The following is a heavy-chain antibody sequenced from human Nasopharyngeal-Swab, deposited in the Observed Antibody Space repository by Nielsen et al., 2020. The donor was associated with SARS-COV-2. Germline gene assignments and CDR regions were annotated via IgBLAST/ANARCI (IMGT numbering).Heavy chain of an antibody. J-gene: IGHJ4*02. Sequence: SLKISCAASGFTFDDYAMHWVRQAPGKGLEWVSGISWNSGSIGYADSVKGRFTISRDNAKNSLYLQMNSLRAEDTALYYCAKGVVAVAGPFDYWGQGTLVTVSS. D-gene: IGHD6-19*01. CDR1: GFTFDDYA. CDR2: ISWNSGSI. V-gene: IGHV3-9*01. CDR3: AKGVVAVAGPFDY.